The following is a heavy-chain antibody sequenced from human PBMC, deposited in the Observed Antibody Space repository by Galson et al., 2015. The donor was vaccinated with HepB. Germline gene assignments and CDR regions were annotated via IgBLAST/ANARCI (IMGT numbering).Heavy chain of an antibody. CDR2: ISGSGGSI. CDR3: AKVGDYYGSGSKNWFDP. J-gene: IGHJ5*02. Sequence: SLRLSCAASGFTFSSYAMSWVRQAPGKGLEWVSAISGSGGSIYYADSVKGRFTISRDNSKNTLYLQMNSLRAEDTAVYYCAKVGDYYGSGSKNWFDPWGQGTLVTVSS. CDR1: GFTFSSYA. D-gene: IGHD3-10*01. V-gene: IGHV3-23*01.